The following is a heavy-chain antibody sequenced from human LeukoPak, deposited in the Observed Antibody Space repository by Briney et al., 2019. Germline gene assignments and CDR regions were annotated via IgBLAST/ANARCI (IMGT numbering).Heavy chain of an antibody. CDR1: GFKFDDYA. D-gene: IGHD6-19*01. CDR3: AKDGDSSGWLMYYFDY. Sequence: GGSLRLSCAASGFKFDDYAMHWVRQAPGKGLEWVSGISWHSGSVKYADLVKGRFTISRDNAKNSLYLQMNSLRAEDMALYYCAKDGDSSGWLMYYFDYWGQGTLVTVSS. CDR2: ISWHSGSV. J-gene: IGHJ4*02. V-gene: IGHV3-9*03.